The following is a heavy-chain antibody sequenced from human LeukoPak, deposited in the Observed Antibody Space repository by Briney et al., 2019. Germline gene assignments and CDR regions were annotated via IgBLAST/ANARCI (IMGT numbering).Heavy chain of an antibody. Sequence: ASVKVSCKASGYTFTGYYMHWVRQAPGQGLEWMGWINPNSGGTNYAQKFQGWVTMTRDTSISTAYMELSRLRSEDTAVYYCARRSSGYSSGWYFGSRYYFDYWGQGTLVTVSS. CDR1: GYTFTGYY. CDR3: ARRSSGYSSGWYFGSRYYFDY. CDR2: INPNSGGT. V-gene: IGHV1-2*04. J-gene: IGHJ4*02. D-gene: IGHD6-19*01.